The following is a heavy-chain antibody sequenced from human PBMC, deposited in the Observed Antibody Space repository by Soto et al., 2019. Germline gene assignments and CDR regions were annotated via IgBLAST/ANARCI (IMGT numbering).Heavy chain of an antibody. D-gene: IGHD6-6*01. V-gene: IGHV4-59*01. CDR1: GGSISSYY. CDR2: IYYSGST. J-gene: IGHJ5*02. Sequence: PSETLSLTCTVSGGSISSYYWSWIRQPPGKGLEWIGYIYYSGSTNYNPSLKSRVTISVDTSKNQFSLKLSSVTAADTAVYYCARAAGRYSSSIRNWFDPWGQGTLVTVSS. CDR3: ARAAGRYSSSIRNWFDP.